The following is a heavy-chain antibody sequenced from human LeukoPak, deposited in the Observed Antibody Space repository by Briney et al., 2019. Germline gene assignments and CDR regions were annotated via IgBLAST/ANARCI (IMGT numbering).Heavy chain of an antibody. D-gene: IGHD2-2*02. V-gene: IGHV1-18*01. CDR3: ARAGYCSIISCYNPVYFDY. Sequence: ASVKVSCKASGYTFTSYGISLVRQAPGQGLEWMGWISAYNGNTNYAQKLQGRVTMTTDTSTSTVYMELRSLRSDDTAVYYCARAGYCSIISCYNPVYFDYWGQGTLVTVSS. CDR1: GYTFTSYG. CDR2: ISAYNGNT. J-gene: IGHJ4*02.